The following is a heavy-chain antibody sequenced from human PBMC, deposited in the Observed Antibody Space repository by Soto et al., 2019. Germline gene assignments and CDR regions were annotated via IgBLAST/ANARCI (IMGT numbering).Heavy chain of an antibody. V-gene: IGHV4-61*01. Sequence: NPSETLSLTCTVSGGSVSSGSYYWSWIRQPPGKGLEWIGYIYYSGSTNYNPSLKSRVTISVDTSKNQFSLKLSSVTAADTAVCYCARESAHSSGFPNWFDPWGQGTLVTVSS. CDR3: ARESAHSSGFPNWFDP. CDR2: IYYSGST. CDR1: GGSVSSGSYY. D-gene: IGHD6-19*01. J-gene: IGHJ5*02.